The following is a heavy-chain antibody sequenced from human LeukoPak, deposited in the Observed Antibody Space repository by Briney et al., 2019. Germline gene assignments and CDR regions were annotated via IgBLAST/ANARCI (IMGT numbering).Heavy chain of an antibody. CDR2: IDGSGTRT. CDR3: ARDRGGYSTDFDW. V-gene: IGHV3-23*01. CDR1: GLIFSDA. Sequence: GGSLRLSCAASGLIFSDAWMGWVRQAPGKGPEWVSTIDGSGTRTFYALSFNGRFIISRDNSMNTLYLQMDGLRAEDTAVYYCARDRGGYSTDFDWWGQGALVTVSS. J-gene: IGHJ4*02. D-gene: IGHD5-12*01.